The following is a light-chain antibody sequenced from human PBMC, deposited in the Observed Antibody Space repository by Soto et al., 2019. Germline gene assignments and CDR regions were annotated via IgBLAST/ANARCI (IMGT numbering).Light chain of an antibody. V-gene: IGLV2-8*01. Sequence: QSALTQPPSASGSPGQSVTISCTGTNSDVGGYNYVSWYQQHPGKAPKLMIYEVTKRSSGVPDRFSGSKSGNTASLTVSGLQAEDEADYYCSSYAGSNNVVFGGGTKVTVL. J-gene: IGLJ2*01. CDR3: SSYAGSNNVV. CDR1: NSDVGGYNY. CDR2: EVT.